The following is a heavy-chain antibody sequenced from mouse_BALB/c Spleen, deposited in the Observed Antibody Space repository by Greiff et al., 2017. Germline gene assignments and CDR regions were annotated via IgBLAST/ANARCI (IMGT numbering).Heavy chain of an antibody. J-gene: IGHJ4*01. CDR2: IDPYNGGT. V-gene: IGHV1S135*01. Sequence: EVQRVESGPELVKPGASVKVSCKASGYAFTSYNMYWVKQSHGKSLEWIGNIDPYNGGTSYNQKFKGKATLTVDKSSSTAYMHLNSLTSEDCAVYYCARRDWLYAMDYWGQGTSVTVSS. CDR3: ARRDWLYAMDY. D-gene: IGHD3-3*01. CDR1: GYAFTSYN.